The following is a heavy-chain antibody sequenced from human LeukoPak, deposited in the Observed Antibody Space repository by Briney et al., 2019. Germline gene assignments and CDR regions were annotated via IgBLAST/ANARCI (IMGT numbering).Heavy chain of an antibody. Sequence: GGSLRLSCAASGFTFSSYSMNWVRQAPGKGLEWVSSISSSSSYIYYADSAKGRFTISRDNAKNSLYLQMNSLRAEDTAVYYCATHVDIVGATTYFDYWGQGTLVTVSS. CDR1: GFTFSSYS. V-gene: IGHV3-21*01. CDR3: ATHVDIVGATTYFDY. D-gene: IGHD1-26*01. CDR2: ISSSSSYI. J-gene: IGHJ4*02.